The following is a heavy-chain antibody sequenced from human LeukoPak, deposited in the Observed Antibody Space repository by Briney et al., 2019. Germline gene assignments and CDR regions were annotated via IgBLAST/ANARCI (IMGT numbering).Heavy chain of an antibody. CDR1: GGSISNSNW. CDR2: IYHIGST. Sequence: PAETLSLTCAVSGGSISNSNWCSWVRQPPGKGLEWIGEIYHIGSTNYNPSLKSRVTISVDKSKNQFSLKLSSVTAADTAVYYCARYISNGYYYYYYMDVWGKGTTVTVSS. J-gene: IGHJ6*03. CDR3: ARYISNGYYYYYYMDV. D-gene: IGHD4-11*01. V-gene: IGHV4-4*02.